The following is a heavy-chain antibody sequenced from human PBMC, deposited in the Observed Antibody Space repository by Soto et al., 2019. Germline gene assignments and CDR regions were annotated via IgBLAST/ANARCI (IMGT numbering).Heavy chain of an antibody. CDR1: GVSIRSYY. V-gene: IGHV4-59*01. CDR2: VFYNEII. J-gene: IGHJ4*02. D-gene: IGHD2-8*01. Sequence: SETLSLTCAVSGVSIRSYYWSWIRQPPGKGLEWIGYVFYNEIINYSPSLKGRVTMSMEMSTNHFSLELRSVTAADTAVYFCARVGAGESSSTNPDYWGPGALVTVS. CDR3: ARVGAGESSSTNPDY.